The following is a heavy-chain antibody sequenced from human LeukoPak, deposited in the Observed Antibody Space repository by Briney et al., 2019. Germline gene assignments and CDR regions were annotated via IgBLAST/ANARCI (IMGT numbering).Heavy chain of an antibody. D-gene: IGHD4-17*01. Sequence: GGSLRLSCAASGFTFSSYWMSWVRQAPGKGLEWVAHINQDGSEKHFVDSVEGRFTISRDNAANSLFLQMNSLGAEDTAVYYCAREYDYGVSRADYWGQGTLVTVSS. V-gene: IGHV3-7*01. J-gene: IGHJ4*02. CDR2: INQDGSEK. CDR1: GFTFSSYW. CDR3: AREYDYGVSRADY.